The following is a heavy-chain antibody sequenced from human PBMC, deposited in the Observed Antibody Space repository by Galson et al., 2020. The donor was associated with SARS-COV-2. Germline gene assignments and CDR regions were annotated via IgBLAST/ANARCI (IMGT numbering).Heavy chain of an antibody. CDR3: ARGSVFGVVIIDY. D-gene: IGHD3-3*01. CDR2: FYSNGCT. V-gene: IGHV4-61*01. CDR1: GGSVSSGSYF. Sequence: SETLSLTCTVSGGSVSSGSYFWSWIRQPPGMGLEFIGYFYSNGCTKYNPSLNSRVTMSVDTHKNQVSLTLTSVTAADTAVYYCARGSVFGVVIIDYWGQGILVTVPS. J-gene: IGHJ4*02.